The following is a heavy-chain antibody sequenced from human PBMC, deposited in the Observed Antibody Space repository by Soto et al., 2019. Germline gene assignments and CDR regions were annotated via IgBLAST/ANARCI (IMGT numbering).Heavy chain of an antibody. CDR2: TYHSGNP. CDR1: GDTISTGGYS. J-gene: IGHJ4*02. V-gene: IGHV4-30-2*01. D-gene: IGHD6-13*01. CDR3: ARGETQQQRDY. Sequence: PSETLSLTCGVSGDTISTGGYSWAWIRQPPGKALEWIGHTYHSGNPYYNPSLKSRVIISVDRSKNQFSLKVSSVTAADTAVYYCARGETQQQRDYWGQGTLVTVSS.